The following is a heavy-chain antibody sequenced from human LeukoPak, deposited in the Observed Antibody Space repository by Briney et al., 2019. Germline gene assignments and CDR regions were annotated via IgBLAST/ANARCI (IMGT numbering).Heavy chain of an antibody. CDR3: TSKDPYYFEY. J-gene: IGHJ4*02. Sequence: GRSLRLSCTASGFTFGDYAMSWVRQAPGKGLEWVGFIRSKAYGGTTEYAASVKGRFTISRDDSKSIAYLQMNSLKTEDKAVYYCTSKDPYYFEYWGQGALVTVSS. CDR1: GFTFGDYA. CDR2: IRSKAYGGTT. V-gene: IGHV3-49*04.